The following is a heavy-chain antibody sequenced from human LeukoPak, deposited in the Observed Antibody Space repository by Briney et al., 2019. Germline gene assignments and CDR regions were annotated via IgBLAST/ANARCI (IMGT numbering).Heavy chain of an antibody. Sequence: SETLSLTCTVSGASISSYYWGWIRQPPGKGLEWIGSIYYSGSTYYNPSLKSRVTISVDTSKNQFSLKLSSVTAADTAVYYCASDSSSSSYYYYYMDVWGKGTTVTVSS. CDR3: ASDSSSSSYYYYYMDV. D-gene: IGHD6-6*01. CDR1: GASISSYY. CDR2: IYYSGST. J-gene: IGHJ6*03. V-gene: IGHV4-39*07.